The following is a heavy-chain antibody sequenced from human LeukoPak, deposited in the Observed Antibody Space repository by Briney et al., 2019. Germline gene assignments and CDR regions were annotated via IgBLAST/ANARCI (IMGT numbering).Heavy chain of an antibody. CDR1: GGSISSGGYY. CDR2: IYYSGST. J-gene: IGHJ4*02. CDR3: ARDLGYYYGSGSL. D-gene: IGHD3-10*01. V-gene: IGHV4-61*08. Sequence: SETLSLTCTVSGGSISSGGYYWSWIRQHPGKDLEWIGYIYYSGSTNYNPSLKSRVTISVDTSKNQFSLKLSSVTAADTAVYYCARDLGYYYGSGSLWGQGTLVTVSS.